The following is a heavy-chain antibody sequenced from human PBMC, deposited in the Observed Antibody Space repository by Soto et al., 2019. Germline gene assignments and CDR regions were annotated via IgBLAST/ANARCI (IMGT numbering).Heavy chain of an antibody. D-gene: IGHD6-13*01. CDR1: GGSISSGGYY. CDR2: IYYSGST. V-gene: IGHV4-31*03. J-gene: IGHJ5*02. CDR3: ARIDAIAAAEYKNWFDP. Sequence: SETLSLTCTVSGGSISSGGYYWSWIRQHPGKGLEWIGYIYYSGSTYYNPSLKSRATISVDTSKNQFSLKLSSVTAADTAVYYCARIDAIAAAEYKNWFDPWGQGTLVTVSS.